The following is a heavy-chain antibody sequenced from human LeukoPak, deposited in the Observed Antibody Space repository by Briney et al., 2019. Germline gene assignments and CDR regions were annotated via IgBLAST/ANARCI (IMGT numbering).Heavy chain of an antibody. V-gene: IGHV3-7*01. D-gene: IGHD4-11*01. CDR3: AGDKEDSIDYYYYGMDV. CDR1: GFTFSSYW. J-gene: IGHJ6*02. CDR2: VKQDGSEK. Sequence: PGGSLRLSCAASGFTFSSYWMSWVRQAPGKGLEWVANVKQDGSEKYYVDSVKGRFTISRDNAKNSLYLQMNSLRAEDTAVYYCAGDKEDSIDYYYYGMDVWGQGTTVTVSS.